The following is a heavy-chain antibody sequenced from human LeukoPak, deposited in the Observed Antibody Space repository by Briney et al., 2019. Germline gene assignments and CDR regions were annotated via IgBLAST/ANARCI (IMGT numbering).Heavy chain of an antibody. V-gene: IGHV3-48*03. CDR2: ISSSGSTI. Sequence: AGGSLRLSCAASGFTFSSYEMNWVRQAPGKGLEWVSYISSSGSTIYYADSVKGRFTISRDNAKNSLYLQMNSLRAEDTVVYYCARDSTAYRLLDYFDYWGQGTLVTVSS. CDR1: GFTFSSYE. J-gene: IGHJ4*02. D-gene: IGHD2-2*01. CDR3: ARDSTAYRLLDYFDY.